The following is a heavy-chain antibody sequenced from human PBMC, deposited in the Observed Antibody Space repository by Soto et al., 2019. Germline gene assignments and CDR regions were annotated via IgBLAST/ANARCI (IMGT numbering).Heavy chain of an antibody. CDR3: ASDLGGQIVDY. D-gene: IGHD1-26*01. Sequence: QVQLVQSGAEVKKPGASVKVSCKASGYTVTSYGISWVRQAPGQGLEWMGWISGYNGNTKYAQKLQGSVTMTTDTSTSTAYMGLRRLRSDDTYVYYCASDLGGQIVDYWGQGTLVTVSS. J-gene: IGHJ4*02. CDR1: GYTVTSYG. CDR2: ISGYNGNT. V-gene: IGHV1-18*01.